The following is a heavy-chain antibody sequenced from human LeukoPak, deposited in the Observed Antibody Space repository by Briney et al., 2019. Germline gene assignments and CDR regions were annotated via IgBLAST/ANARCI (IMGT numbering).Heavy chain of an antibody. CDR1: GYTLSEYA. D-gene: IGHD2-2*01. CDR2: INTNTRIP. J-gene: IGHJ4*02. Sequence: ASVKVSCKASGYTLSEYAVTWVRQAPGQGLEWMGWINTNTRIPTYAQDFTGRFVFSLDTSVSTAFLQIYSLKADDTAVYYCARGRRYCSSTNCYGMYYSDYWGQGTLVTVSS. V-gene: IGHV7-4-1*01. CDR3: ARGRRYCSSTNCYGMYYSDY.